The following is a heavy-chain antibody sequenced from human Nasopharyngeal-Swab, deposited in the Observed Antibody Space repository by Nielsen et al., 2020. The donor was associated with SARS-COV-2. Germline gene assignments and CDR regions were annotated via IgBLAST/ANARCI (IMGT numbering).Heavy chain of an antibody. CDR1: GFTFTSSA. CDR2: IVVGEGNT. J-gene: IGHJ4*02. D-gene: IGHD2-21*02. Sequence: SVKVSCKASGFTFTSSAVQWVRQARGQRLEWMGWIVVGEGNTNYAQRFQERVTITRDMSTSTAYMELSSLTSEDTDVYYCAARALTDDYFDYWGQGTLVTVSS. CDR3: AARALTDDYFDY. V-gene: IGHV1-58*01.